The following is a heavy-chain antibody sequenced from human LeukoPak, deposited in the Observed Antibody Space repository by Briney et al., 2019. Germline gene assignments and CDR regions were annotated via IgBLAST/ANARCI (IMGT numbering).Heavy chain of an antibody. CDR1: GGSISSGGYY. Sequence: SETLSLTCTVSGGSISSGGYYWSWIRQHPGKGLEWIGYIYYSGSTYYNPSLKSRVTISVDTSENQFSLKLSSVTAADTAVYYCARGVIVVVPAATGGVWFDPWGQGTLVTVSS. CDR2: IYYSGST. CDR3: ARGVIVVVPAATGGVWFDP. J-gene: IGHJ5*02. D-gene: IGHD2-2*01. V-gene: IGHV4-31*03.